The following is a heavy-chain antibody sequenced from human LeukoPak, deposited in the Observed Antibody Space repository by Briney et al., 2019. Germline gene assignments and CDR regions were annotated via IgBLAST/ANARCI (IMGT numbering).Heavy chain of an antibody. CDR3: ARVAFEEYGDYEPKMGYFDY. J-gene: IGHJ4*02. D-gene: IGHD4-17*01. Sequence: SETLSLTCTVSGDSISSRSYYWGWIRQPPGMGLEWIGSIYYSGSTYYNPSLKSRVTILVDTSKNQFSLKLSSVTAADTAVYYCARVAFEEYGDYEPKMGYFDYWGQGPLVTVSS. CDR2: IYYSGST. V-gene: IGHV4-39*07. CDR1: GDSISSRSYY.